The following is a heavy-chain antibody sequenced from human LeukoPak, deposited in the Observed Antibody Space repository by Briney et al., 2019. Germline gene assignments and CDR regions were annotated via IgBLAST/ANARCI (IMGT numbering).Heavy chain of an antibody. J-gene: IGHJ6*02. D-gene: IGHD6-19*01. CDR1: GFTFSNSA. CDR3: ARDKGPEWLVPNYYYYGMDV. V-gene: IGHV3-21*01. CDR2: INNVGSHI. Sequence: GGSLRLSCAASGFTFSNSAMNWVRQAPGKGLEWASSINNVGSHIYYADSVKGRFTISRDNSKNTLYLQMNSLRAEDTAVYYCARDKGPEWLVPNYYYYGMDVWGQGTTVTVSS.